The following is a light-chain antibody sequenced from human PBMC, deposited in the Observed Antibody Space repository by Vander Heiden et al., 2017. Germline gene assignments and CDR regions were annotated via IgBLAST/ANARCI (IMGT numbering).Light chain of an antibody. J-gene: IGLJ2*01. CDR1: SSNIGAGYD. V-gene: IGLV1-40*01. Sequence: QSVLTQPPSVSGAPGQRVTISCTGSSSNIGAGYDVHWYQQLPGTAPNLLLYGTSNRPSVVPARFSGSKSGPSASLAITGLQAEDEADYYCQSYDSSLSGSRVFGGGTKLTVL. CDR2: GTS. CDR3: QSYDSSLSGSRV.